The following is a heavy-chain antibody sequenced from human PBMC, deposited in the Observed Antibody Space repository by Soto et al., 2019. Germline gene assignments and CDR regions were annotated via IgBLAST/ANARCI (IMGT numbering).Heavy chain of an antibody. CDR1: GGSISSYY. J-gene: IGHJ1*01. V-gene: IGHV4-59*01. Sequence: SETLSLTCTVSGGSISSYYWSWIRQPPGKGLEWIGYIYYSGSTNYNPSLKSRVTISVDTSKNQFSLKLSSVTAADTAVHYCASSRTCSGGSCRFQHWGQGTLVTVSS. CDR3: ASSRTCSGGSCRFQH. D-gene: IGHD2-15*01. CDR2: IYYSGST.